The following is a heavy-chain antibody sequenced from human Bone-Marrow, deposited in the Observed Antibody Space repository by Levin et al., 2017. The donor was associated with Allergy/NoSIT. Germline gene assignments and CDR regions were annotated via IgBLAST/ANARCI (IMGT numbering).Heavy chain of an antibody. Sequence: SETLSLTCTVSGGSISSSGYHWTWIRQYPNKGLEWIGYISYRGSTYFNPSLKSRLTMSIATSEQHFSLNLTSVSAADTAIYYCARLDGYSFDYWGQGALVTVSS. V-gene: IGHV4-31*03. CDR1: GGSISSSGYH. J-gene: IGHJ4*02. CDR2: ISYRGST. D-gene: IGHD1-1*01. CDR3: ARLDGYSFDY.